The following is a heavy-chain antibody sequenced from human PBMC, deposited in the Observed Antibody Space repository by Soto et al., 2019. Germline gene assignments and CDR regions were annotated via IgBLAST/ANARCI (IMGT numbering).Heavy chain of an antibody. D-gene: IGHD3-3*01. CDR1: GFTFRSYP. J-gene: IGHJ4*02. CDR3: TKEGLFWSGSFDS. CDR2: VSYDGITK. V-gene: IGHV3-30-3*02. Sequence: GLSLRLSCAAAGFTFRSYPMHWVRQAPGKGLEWVAIVSYDGITKYADSVKGRFTISRDNSNNTLFLQMNSLRTEDTAVYYCTKEGLFWSGSFDSWGQGTLVTGSS.